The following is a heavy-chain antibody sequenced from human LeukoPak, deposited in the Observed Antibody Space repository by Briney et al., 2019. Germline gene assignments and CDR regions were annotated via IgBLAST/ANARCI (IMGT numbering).Heavy chain of an antibody. CDR3: ATAALGYCSGGSCYTFDY. Sequence: ASVKVSFKVSGYTLTELSMHWVRQAPGKGLEWMGGFDPEDGETIYAQKFQGRVTMTEDTSTDTAYMELSSLRSEDTAVYYCATAALGYCSGGSCYTFDYWGQGTLVTVSS. CDR1: GYTLTELS. CDR2: FDPEDGET. J-gene: IGHJ4*02. V-gene: IGHV1-24*01. D-gene: IGHD2-15*01.